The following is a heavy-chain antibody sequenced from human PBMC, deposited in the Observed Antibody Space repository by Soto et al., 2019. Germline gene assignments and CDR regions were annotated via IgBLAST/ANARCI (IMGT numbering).Heavy chain of an antibody. V-gene: IGHV3-74*01. J-gene: IGHJ4*02. CDR1: VFPFSSYW. CDR3: VRTSLVVAAATREDY. D-gene: IGHD2-15*01. Sequence: GGSLRLSCAASVFPFSSYWMHWVRQAPGKGLVWVSRINSDGSSTSYADSVKGRFTISRDNAKNTLYLQMNSLRAEDTAVYYCVRTSLVVAAATREDYWGQGTLVTVSS. CDR2: INSDGSST.